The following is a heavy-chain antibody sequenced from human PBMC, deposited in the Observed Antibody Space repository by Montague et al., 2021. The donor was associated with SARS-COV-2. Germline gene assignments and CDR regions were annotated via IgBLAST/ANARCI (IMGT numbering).Heavy chain of an antibody. V-gene: IGHV4-34*01. J-gene: IGHJ4*02. D-gene: IGHD3-22*01. CDR1: DGSFSDYS. CDR2: INHRGST. Sequence: SETRSLTCAVYDGSFSDYSWTWIRQPPGKGLEWIGEINHRGSTNYSPSLKSRVTISVDTSKNQFSLKMTSVTAADTAVYYCARGRQHINMVVVVVTVGEYYFDFWGQGTLVAVSS. CDR3: ARGRQHINMVVVVVTVGEYYFDF.